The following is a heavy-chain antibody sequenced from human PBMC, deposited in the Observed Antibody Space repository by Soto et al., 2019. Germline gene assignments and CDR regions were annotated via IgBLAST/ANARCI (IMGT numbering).Heavy chain of an antibody. D-gene: IGHD3-10*01. J-gene: IGHJ6*03. CDR3: AREKSSSGSYYSYYYYYMDV. Sequence: SETLSLTCTVSGGSVSSGSYYWSWIRQPPGKGLEWIGYIYYSGSTNYNPSLKSRVTISVDTSMNQFSLKLSSVTAADTAVYYCAREKSSSGSYYSYYYYYMDVWGKRTTVTVSS. CDR1: GGSVSSGSYY. CDR2: IYYSGST. V-gene: IGHV4-61*01.